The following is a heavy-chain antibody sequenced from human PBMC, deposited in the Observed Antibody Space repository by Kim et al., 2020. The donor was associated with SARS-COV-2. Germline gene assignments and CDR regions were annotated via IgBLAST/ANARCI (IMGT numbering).Heavy chain of an antibody. Sequence: GGSLRLSCAASGFTFSSYAMHWVRQAPGKGLEWVAVISYDGSNKYYADSVKGRFTISRDNSKNTLYLQMNSLRAEDTAVYYCARPAYGGNGGDAFDIWGQGTMVTVSS. CDR1: GFTFSSYA. D-gene: IGHD2-15*01. CDR3: ARPAYGGNGGDAFDI. J-gene: IGHJ3*02. CDR2: ISYDGSNK. V-gene: IGHV3-30-3*01.